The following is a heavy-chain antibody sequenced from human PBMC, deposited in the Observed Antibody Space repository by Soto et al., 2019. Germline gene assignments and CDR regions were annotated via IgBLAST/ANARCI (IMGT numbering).Heavy chain of an antibody. V-gene: IGHV4-39*02. Sequence: SETLSLTCTVPGGSISSSSYYWGWIRQPPGKGLEWIGSIYYSGSTYYNPSLKSRVTISVDTSKNQFSLKLSSVTAADTAVYYCARDHTLTYYGSGRGGMDVWGQGTTVTVSS. CDR2: IYYSGST. J-gene: IGHJ6*02. D-gene: IGHD3-10*01. CDR1: GGSISSSSYY. CDR3: ARDHTLTYYGSGRGGMDV.